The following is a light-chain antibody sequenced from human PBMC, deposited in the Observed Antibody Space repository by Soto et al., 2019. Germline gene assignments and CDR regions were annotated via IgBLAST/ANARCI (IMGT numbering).Light chain of an antibody. V-gene: IGKV1-12*01. CDR3: LQAYSFPRT. CDR1: QDIGGQ. J-gene: IGKJ1*01. Sequence: DIQMTQSPSSVCASVGDRVNITCRASQDIGGQLAWFQHKPGKAPQYLIQAASILQSGVPSRFSGSGSGTEFILTINNLQPEDFATYFCLQAYSFPRTFGLGTKVDI. CDR2: AAS.